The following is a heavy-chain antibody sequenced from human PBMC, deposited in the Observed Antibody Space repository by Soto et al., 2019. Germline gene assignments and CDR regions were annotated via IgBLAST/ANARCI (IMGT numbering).Heavy chain of an antibody. CDR2: INHSGSS. D-gene: IGHD3-22*01. J-gene: IGHJ4*02. CDR3: ARAWSYYESSGPRRYFDY. Sequence: SETLSLTCAVSGGSITRTNWWSWVRQPPGKGLEWIGEINHSGSSNYNPSLKSRVTISVDKSKNQFSLNLSSVTAADTAVYFCARAWSYYESSGPRRYFDYWGPGTLVTVSS. V-gene: IGHV4-4*02. CDR1: GGSITRTNW.